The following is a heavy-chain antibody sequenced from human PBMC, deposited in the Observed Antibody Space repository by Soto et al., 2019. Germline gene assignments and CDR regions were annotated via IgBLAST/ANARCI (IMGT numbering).Heavy chain of an antibody. CDR2: INHSGKI. CDR1: GGSPNAYY. J-gene: IGHJ4*02. V-gene: IGHV4-34*01. CDR3: VTSNNLFHSYYDN. Sequence: SETPSLTCEVYGGSPNAYYWTWIRQSPGKGLEWIGEINHSGKIHYNPSLESRLSISADTSKRQFSLTLTSVTAADAAMHYCVTSNNLFHSYYDNWGQGTLVTVSS. D-gene: IGHD1-1*01.